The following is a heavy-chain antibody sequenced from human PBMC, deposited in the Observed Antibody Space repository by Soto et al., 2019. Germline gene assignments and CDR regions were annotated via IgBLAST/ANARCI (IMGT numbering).Heavy chain of an antibody. V-gene: IGHV1-46*01. CDR1: GYTLTSYE. D-gene: IGHD3-10*02. J-gene: IGHJ5*02. CDR2: VYPRGSST. Sequence: ASAKVSCKASGYTLTSYEMPWVRRAPGQGLEWVGVVYPRGSSTSYAPNVQGRVTMTRDTSTSTVYMELSSLTFEDTAVYYCARMFDNYVNGNWFDPWGQGTLVTVS. CDR3: ARMFDNYVNGNWFDP.